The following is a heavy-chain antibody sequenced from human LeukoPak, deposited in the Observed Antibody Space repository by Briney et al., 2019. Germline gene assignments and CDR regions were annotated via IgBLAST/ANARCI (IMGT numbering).Heavy chain of an antibody. CDR2: ISYDGSNK. J-gene: IGHJ4*02. V-gene: IGHV3-30*18. CDR1: GFTFSSYG. D-gene: IGHD3-10*01. Sequence: GGSLRLSCAASGFTFSSYGMHWVRQAPGKGLEWVAVISYDGSNKYYADSVKGRFTISRDNSKNTLYLQMNSPRAEDTAVYYCAKDLHYYYGSGSYLDYWGQGTLVTVSS. CDR3: AKDLHYYYGSGSYLDY.